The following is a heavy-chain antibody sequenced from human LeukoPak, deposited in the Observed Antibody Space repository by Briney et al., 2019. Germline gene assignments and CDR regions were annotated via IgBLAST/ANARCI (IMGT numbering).Heavy chain of an antibody. V-gene: IGHV4-59*06. J-gene: IGHJ3*02. CDR3: ARVLSPYYYDSSGYYADDAFDI. D-gene: IGHD3-22*01. CDR2: IYYSGST. Sequence: SETLSLTCTVSGGSISSYYWSWIRQHPGKGLEWIGYIYYSGSTYYNPSLKSRVTISVDTSKNQFSLKLSSVTAADTAVYYCARVLSPYYYDSSGYYADDAFDIWGQGTMVTVSS. CDR1: GGSISSYY.